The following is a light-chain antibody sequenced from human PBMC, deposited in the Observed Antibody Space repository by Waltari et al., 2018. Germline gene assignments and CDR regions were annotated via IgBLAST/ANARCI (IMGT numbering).Light chain of an antibody. CDR2: VVT. CDR1: SSDVGSFNL. V-gene: IGLV2-23*02. Sequence: QSALTQPASVSGSPGQSITISCTGTSSDVGSFNLVSWYQQHPGKAPNLMTYVVTKRPSGVSNRFSGSKSGNTASRTIAGLQAEDEADYYCCSYATSSWVFGGGTRLTVL. J-gene: IGLJ3*02. CDR3: CSYATSSWV.